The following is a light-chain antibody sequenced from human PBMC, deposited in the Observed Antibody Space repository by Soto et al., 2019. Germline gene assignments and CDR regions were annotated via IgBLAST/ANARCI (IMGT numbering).Light chain of an antibody. CDR3: QQYSVYWT. V-gene: IGKV1-5*02. Sequence: DIQMTQSPSCLSASGGDRVSIICRASQSVSTRLAWYQQKPGKAPKVLIYDASSWAGGVPSRFTGSGSGTEFTLTINSLQPDDFATYYCQQYSVYWTFGQGTKVDIK. J-gene: IGKJ1*01. CDR2: DAS. CDR1: QSVSTR.